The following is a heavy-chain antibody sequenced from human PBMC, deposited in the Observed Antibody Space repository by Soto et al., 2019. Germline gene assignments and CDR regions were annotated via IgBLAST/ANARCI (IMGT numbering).Heavy chain of an antibody. Sequence: GESLKISCKGSGYSFTSYWIGWVRQMPGKGLEWMGIIYPGDSDTRYSPSFQGQVTISADKSISTAYLQWSSLKASDTAMYYCASIGEGGAARDAFDIWGQGTMVTVSS. D-gene: IGHD1-26*01. J-gene: IGHJ3*02. CDR3: ASIGEGGAARDAFDI. CDR2: IYPGDSDT. V-gene: IGHV5-51*01. CDR1: GYSFTSYW.